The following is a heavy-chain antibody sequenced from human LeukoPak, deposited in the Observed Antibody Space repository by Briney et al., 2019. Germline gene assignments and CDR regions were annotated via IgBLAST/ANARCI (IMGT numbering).Heavy chain of an antibody. CDR2: MNPNSGNT. CDR3: APALSLYDYIYFDY. CDR1: GYTFTSYD. V-gene: IGHV1-8*01. D-gene: IGHD5-12*01. J-gene: IGHJ4*02. Sequence: ASVKVSCKASGYTFTSYDINWVRQATGQGLEWMGWMNPNSGNTGYAQKFQGRVTMTRNTSISTAYMELSSLRSEDTAVYYCAPALSLYDYIYFDYWGQGTLVTVSS.